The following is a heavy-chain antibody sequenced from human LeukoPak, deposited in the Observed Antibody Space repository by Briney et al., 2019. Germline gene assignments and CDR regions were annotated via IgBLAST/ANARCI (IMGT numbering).Heavy chain of an antibody. CDR2: IHYSGST. CDR1: GGSISSYY. Sequence: SETLSLTCTVSGGSISSYYWSWIRQPPGKGLEWIGYIHYSGSTNYNPSLKSRVTISVDTSKNQFSLKLSSVTAADTAVYYCARGGGVTYYDSTGYLWYFDYWGQGTLVTVSS. D-gene: IGHD3-22*01. J-gene: IGHJ4*02. CDR3: ARGGGVTYYDSTGYLWYFDY. V-gene: IGHV4-59*01.